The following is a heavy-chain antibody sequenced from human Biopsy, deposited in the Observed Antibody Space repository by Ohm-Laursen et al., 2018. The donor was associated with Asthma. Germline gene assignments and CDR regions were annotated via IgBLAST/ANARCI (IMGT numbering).Heavy chain of an antibody. V-gene: IGHV1-18*01. CDR1: GYTFNSAG. J-gene: IGHJ6*02. CDR3: ARAVDYSHYYGIDV. D-gene: IGHD3-10*01. Sequence: SVKVSCKTSGYTFNSAGITWVRQAPGQGLGWMGWISVYNGNTKVAQKLRDRVTMITDTSTSTAYMELRSLRSDDTAVYFCARAVDYSHYYGIDVWGQGTTVTVS. CDR2: ISVYNGNT.